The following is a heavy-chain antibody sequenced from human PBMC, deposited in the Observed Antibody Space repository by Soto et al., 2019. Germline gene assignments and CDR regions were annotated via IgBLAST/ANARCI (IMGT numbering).Heavy chain of an antibody. CDR1: GFTFSSYE. J-gene: IGHJ4*02. CDR3: ARQGEGRF. Sequence: QVQLVESGGGVVQRGRSLRLSCAASGFTFSSYEMHWVRQVPGKGLEWVSLISYDGSNKYYADSVKGRFTISRDNSKNTLYLQMDSLRPEDPAVYYCARQGEGRFWGQGTLVSVSS. CDR2: ISYDGSNK. D-gene: IGHD3-10*01. V-gene: IGHV3-30-3*01.